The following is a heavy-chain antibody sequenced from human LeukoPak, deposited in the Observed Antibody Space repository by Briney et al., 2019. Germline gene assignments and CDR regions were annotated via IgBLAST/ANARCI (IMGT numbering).Heavy chain of an antibody. Sequence: GASVKVSCKASGYTFTGYYMHWVRQAPGQGLEWMGWINPNSGGTNYAQKFQGRVTMTRDASISTAYMELSRLRSDDTAVYYCAAQYSSSSHAGSYWGQGTLVTVSS. J-gene: IGHJ4*02. CDR2: INPNSGGT. D-gene: IGHD6-6*01. V-gene: IGHV1-2*02. CDR3: AAQYSSSSHAGSY. CDR1: GYTFTGYY.